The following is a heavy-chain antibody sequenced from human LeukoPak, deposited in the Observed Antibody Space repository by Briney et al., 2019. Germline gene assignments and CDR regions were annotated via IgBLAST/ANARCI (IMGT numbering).Heavy chain of an antibody. Sequence: GGSLRLSCAASTFTFKSYGMHWVRQAPGKGREWVAVISYDASNKYYADSVKGRFTISRDNSKNTLYLQMNGLRAEDTAVYYCAKSDYDIFTAYYYYGMDVWGQGTTVTVSS. V-gene: IGHV3-30*18. CDR2: ISYDASNK. J-gene: IGHJ6*02. CDR3: AKSDYDIFTAYYYYGMDV. D-gene: IGHD3-9*01. CDR1: TFTFKSYG.